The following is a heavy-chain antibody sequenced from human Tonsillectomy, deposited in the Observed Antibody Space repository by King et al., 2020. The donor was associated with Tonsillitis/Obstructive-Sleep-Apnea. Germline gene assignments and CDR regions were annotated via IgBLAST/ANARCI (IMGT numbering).Heavy chain of an antibody. D-gene: IGHD4-17*01. CDR1: GFSFSNYA. V-gene: IGHV3-23*04. CDR3: AKNLYGDPYHYYGMDV. J-gene: IGHJ6*02. Sequence: DVQLVESGGGLVQPGGSLRLSCAASGFSFSNYAMSWVRQAPGKGLEWGSAISGSGGRTYYADSVKGRFTISRDNSKNTLYLQMNSLRAEDTAVYYCAKNLYGDPYHYYGMDVWGQGTTVTVSS. CDR2: ISGSGGRT.